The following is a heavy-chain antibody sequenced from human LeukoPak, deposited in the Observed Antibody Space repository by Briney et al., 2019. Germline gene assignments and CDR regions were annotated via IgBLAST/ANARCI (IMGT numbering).Heavy chain of an antibody. J-gene: IGHJ5*02. V-gene: IGHV4-4*07. CDR1: GGSISSYY. CDR2: IYTSGST. CDR3: ARVQDGDYEYNWFDP. Sequence: SETLSLTCTAPGGSISSYYWSWIRQPAGKGLEWIGRIYTSGSTNYNPSLKSRVTMSVDTSKNQFSLKLSSVTAADTAVYYCARVQDGDYEYNWFDPWGQGTLVTVSS. D-gene: IGHD4-17*01.